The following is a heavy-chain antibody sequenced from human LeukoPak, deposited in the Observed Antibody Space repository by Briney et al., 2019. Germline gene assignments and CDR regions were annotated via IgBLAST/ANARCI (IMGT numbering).Heavy chain of an antibody. CDR2: IKYDGSEK. CDR1: GFSFSTHW. V-gene: IGHV3-7*01. Sequence: GGSLRLSCAASGFSFSTHWMSWVRLAPGKGPEWVANIKYDGSEKYYVDSVKGRFTISRDNAKNTLYLQMNSLRAEDRAVYYCARGGSPFYWGQGSLVTVSS. CDR3: ARGGSPFY. J-gene: IGHJ4*02. D-gene: IGHD3-10*01.